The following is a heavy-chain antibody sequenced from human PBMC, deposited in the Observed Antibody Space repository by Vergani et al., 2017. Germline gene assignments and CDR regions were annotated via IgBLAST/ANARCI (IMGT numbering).Heavy chain of an antibody. CDR2: IKQDGSEK. J-gene: IGHJ3*02. CDR3: ARDFPPYCGGDCYSGNAFDI. CDR1: GSTVSGNY. D-gene: IGHD2-21*01. Sequence: ELQLVESGGGLVQPGGSLRLSCAASGSTVSGNYMTWVRQAPGKGLEWVANIKQDGSEKYYVDSVKGRFTISRDNSKNTLYLQMNSLRAEDTAVYYCARDFPPYCGGDCYSGNAFDIWDQGTMVTVSS. V-gene: IGHV3-7*01.